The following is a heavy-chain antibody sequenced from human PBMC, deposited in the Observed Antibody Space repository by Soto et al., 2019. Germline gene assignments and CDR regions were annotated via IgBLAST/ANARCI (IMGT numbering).Heavy chain of an antibody. J-gene: IGHJ6*02. CDR1: GGTFSSYA. Sequence: ASVKVSCKASGGTFSSYAISWVRQAPGQGLEWMGGIIPIFGTANYAQKFQGRVTITADKSTSTAYMELSSLRSEDTAVYYCARCIVVVPAAPPYGMDVWGQGTTVTVSS. V-gene: IGHV1-69*06. CDR2: IIPIFGTA. CDR3: ARCIVVVPAAPPYGMDV. D-gene: IGHD2-2*01.